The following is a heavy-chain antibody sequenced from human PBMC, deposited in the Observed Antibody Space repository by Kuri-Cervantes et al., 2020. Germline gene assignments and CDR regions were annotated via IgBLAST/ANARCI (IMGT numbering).Heavy chain of an antibody. D-gene: IGHD6-19*01. Sequence: GGSLRLSCAASGFTFSSYGMHWVRQAPGKGLEWMAVISYDGSNKYYADSVKGRFTISRDNSKNTLYLQMNSLRAEDTAVYYCAKVLAVAGGGELDYWGQGTLVTVSS. J-gene: IGHJ4*02. CDR2: ISYDGSNK. CDR1: GFTFSSYG. CDR3: AKVLAVAGGGELDY. V-gene: IGHV3-30*18.